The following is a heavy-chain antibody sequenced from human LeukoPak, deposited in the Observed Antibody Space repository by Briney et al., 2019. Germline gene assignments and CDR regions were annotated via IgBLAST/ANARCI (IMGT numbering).Heavy chain of an antibody. Sequence: PSETLSLTCTVSGGSISSYYWSWIRQPAGKGLEWIGRIYTSGSTNYNPSLKSRVTMSVDTSKNQFSLKLSSVTAADTAVYYCAGLSGPAASVGYFQHWGQGTLVTVSS. CDR2: IYTSGST. CDR1: GGSISSYY. V-gene: IGHV4-4*07. CDR3: AGLSGPAASVGYFQH. J-gene: IGHJ1*01. D-gene: IGHD2-2*01.